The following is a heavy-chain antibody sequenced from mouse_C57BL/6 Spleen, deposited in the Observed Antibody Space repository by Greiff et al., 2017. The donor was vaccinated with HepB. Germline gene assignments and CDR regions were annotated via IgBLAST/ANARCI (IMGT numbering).Heavy chain of an antibody. CDR3: ARREDGSYVRYFDY. CDR1: GYTFTSYG. J-gene: IGHJ2*01. D-gene: IGHD1-1*02. CDR2: IYTRSGNT. Sequence: VQLQESGAELARPGASVKLSCKASGYTFTSYGISWVKQRTGQGLEWIGEIYTRSGNTYYNEKFKGKATLTADKSSSTAYMELRSLTSEDSAVYFCARREDGSYVRYFDYWGKGTTLTVSS. V-gene: IGHV1-81*01.